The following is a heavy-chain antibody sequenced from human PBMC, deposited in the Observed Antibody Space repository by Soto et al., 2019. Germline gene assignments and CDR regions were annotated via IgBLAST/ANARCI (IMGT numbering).Heavy chain of an antibody. Sequence: ASVKVSCKASGYTFTSYYTHWVRQAPGQGLEWMGIINPSGGSTSYAQKFQGRVTMTRDTSTSTVYMELSSLRSEDTAVYYCARDVVGSPHYYYYYGMDVWGQGTTVTVLL. D-gene: IGHD2-15*01. CDR3: ARDVVGSPHYYYYYGMDV. CDR2: INPSGGST. CDR1: GYTFTSYY. V-gene: IGHV1-46*01. J-gene: IGHJ6*02.